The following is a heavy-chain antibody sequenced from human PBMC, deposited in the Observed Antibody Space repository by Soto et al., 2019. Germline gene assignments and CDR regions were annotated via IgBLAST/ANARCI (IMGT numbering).Heavy chain of an antibody. CDR2: ISANNGNT. CDR1: GYTFNDYG. V-gene: IGHV1-18*01. D-gene: IGHD3-10*01. CDR3: ARGWLTRRGEDY. J-gene: IGHJ4*02. Sequence: QVQLVQSGAEVKQPRASVKVSCKASGYTFNDYGFSWVRRAPGQGLEWMGWISANNGNTKYAPKVQGRVTMTTDTSTSTAYMELRSLRSDDTAVYYCARGWLTRRGEDYWGQGTLVTVSS.